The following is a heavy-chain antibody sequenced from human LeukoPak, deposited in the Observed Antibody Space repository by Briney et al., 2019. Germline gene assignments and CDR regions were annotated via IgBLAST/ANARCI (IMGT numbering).Heavy chain of an antibody. Sequence: SVKVSCKASGYTFTGYYVHWVRQAPGQGLEWMGWMNPKSGGTNYAQKFEARVTMNRDTSISTAYMELSRLRFDDTAVYYCARSPDILTGEKFDYWGQGTLVTVSS. CDR2: MNPKSGGT. J-gene: IGHJ4*02. CDR3: ARSPDILTGEKFDY. D-gene: IGHD3-9*01. V-gene: IGHV1-2*02. CDR1: GYTFTGYY.